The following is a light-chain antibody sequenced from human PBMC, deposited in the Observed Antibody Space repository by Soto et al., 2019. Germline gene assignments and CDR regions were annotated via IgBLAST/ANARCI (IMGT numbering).Light chain of an antibody. V-gene: IGKV3-20*01. CDR2: GAS. CDR1: QSVSSSY. CDR3: QQYGISRT. J-gene: IGKJ1*01. Sequence: EIVLTQSPGTLSLSPGERATLSCRASQSVSSSYLAWYQQKPGQAPRLLIYGASSRATGIPDRFSGSGSGTDFTLTISRLEPEDFAVYYCQQYGISRTFGQGTKVAIX.